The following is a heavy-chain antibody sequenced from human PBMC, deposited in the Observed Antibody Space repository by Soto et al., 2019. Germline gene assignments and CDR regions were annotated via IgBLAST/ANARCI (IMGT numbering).Heavy chain of an antibody. J-gene: IGHJ4*02. Sequence: QVQLQQWGAGLLKPSETLSLTCAVYGGSFSGYYWSWIRQPPGKGLEWIGEINHSGSTNYNPSLKRRVTISLSTSKNQFSLKLTSVTAADTAVYYCARGSPRITGTTKFGYWGQGALVTVSS. D-gene: IGHD1-7*01. V-gene: IGHV4-34*01. CDR3: ARGSPRITGTTKFGY. CDR1: GGSFSGYY. CDR2: INHSGST.